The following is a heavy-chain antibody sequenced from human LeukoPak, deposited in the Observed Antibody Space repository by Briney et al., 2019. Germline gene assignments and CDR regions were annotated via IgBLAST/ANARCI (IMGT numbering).Heavy chain of an antibody. J-gene: IGHJ3*02. CDR3: ARESGDGYSSDAFDI. CDR1: GYTFTSYY. V-gene: IGHV1-46*01. Sequence: ASVKVSCKASGYTFTSYYMHWVRQAPGQGLEWMGIINPSGGSTSYAQKFQGRVTMTRDTSTSTVYMELSSLRSEDTAVYYCARESGDGYSSDAFDIWGQGTMVTVSS. D-gene: IGHD5-24*01. CDR2: INPSGGST.